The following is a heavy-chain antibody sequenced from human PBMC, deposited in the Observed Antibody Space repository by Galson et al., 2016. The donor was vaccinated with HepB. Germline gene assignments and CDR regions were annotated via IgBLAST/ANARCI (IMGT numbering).Heavy chain of an antibody. CDR2: ISGGGGST. V-gene: IGHV3-23*01. CDR1: GFTFSISA. D-gene: IGHD3-22*01. J-gene: IGHJ4*02. CDR3: AKDKYYDTSALIDY. Sequence: SLRLSCAASGFTFSISAMSWVRQAPGKGLEWVSGISGGGGSTYYADSVRGRFTISRDNSKNTLYLQMNTLRAEDTAVYYCAKDKYYDTSALIDYWGQGTLVTVSS.